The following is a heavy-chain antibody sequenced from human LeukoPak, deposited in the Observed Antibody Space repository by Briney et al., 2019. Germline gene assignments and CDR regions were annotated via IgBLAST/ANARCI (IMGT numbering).Heavy chain of an antibody. D-gene: IGHD2-2*01. CDR3: AKLLPSCSSTSCYPSYFDY. CDR1: GFTFSSYA. CDR2: ISGSGGST. J-gene: IGHJ4*02. V-gene: IGHV3-23*01. Sequence: PGGSLRLSCAASGFTFSSYAMSWVRQAPGKGLEWVSAISGSGGSTYYADSVKGRFTISRDNSKNTLYLQMNSLRAEDTAVYYCAKLLPSCSSTSCYPSYFDYWGQGTLVTVSS.